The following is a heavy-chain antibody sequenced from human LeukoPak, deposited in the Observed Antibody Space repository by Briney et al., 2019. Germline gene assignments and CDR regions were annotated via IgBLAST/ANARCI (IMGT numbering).Heavy chain of an antibody. Sequence: SETLSLTCAVSGGSISSSNWWSWVRQPPGKGLEWIGEIYHSGSTNYNPSLKSRVTISVDTSKNQFSLKLSSVTAADTAVYYCARDDYGGTYYYMDVWGKGTTVTISS. V-gene: IGHV4-4*02. CDR3: ARDDYGGTYYYMDV. CDR2: IYHSGST. J-gene: IGHJ6*03. D-gene: IGHD4-23*01. CDR1: GGSISSSNW.